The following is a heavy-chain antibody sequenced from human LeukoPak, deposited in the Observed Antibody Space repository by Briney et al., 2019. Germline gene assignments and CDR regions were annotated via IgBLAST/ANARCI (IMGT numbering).Heavy chain of an antibody. CDR1: GFTFSSYS. CDR3: ARDPSPYGKNYWYFDL. V-gene: IGHV3-21*04. Sequence: PGGSLRLSCAASGFTFSSYSMNWVRQAPGKGLEWVSSISSSSSYIYYADSVKGRFTISRDNAKNSLYLQMNSLRAEDTAVYYCARDPSPYGKNYWYFDLWGRGTLVTVSS. D-gene: IGHD2/OR15-2a*01. CDR2: ISSSSSYI. J-gene: IGHJ2*01.